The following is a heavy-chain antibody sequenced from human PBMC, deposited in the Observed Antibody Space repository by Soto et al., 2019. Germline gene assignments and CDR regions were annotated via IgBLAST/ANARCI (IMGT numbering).Heavy chain of an antibody. D-gene: IGHD6-19*01. Sequence: PGGSLRLSCAASGFTFSSYGMHWVRQAPGKGLEWVAVIWYDGSNKYYADSVKGRFTISRDNSKNTLYLQMNSLRAEDTAVYYCARVPSYSSGWYPLDYWGQGTLVTVSS. CDR3: ARVPSYSSGWYPLDY. V-gene: IGHV3-33*01. CDR1: GFTFSSYG. J-gene: IGHJ4*02. CDR2: IWYDGSNK.